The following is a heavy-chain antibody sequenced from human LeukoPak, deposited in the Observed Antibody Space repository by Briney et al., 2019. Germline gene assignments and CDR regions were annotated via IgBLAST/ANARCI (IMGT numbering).Heavy chain of an antibody. J-gene: IGHJ4*02. CDR3: ARGEDGYNYRLIDY. CDR1: GGSISSGDYY. CDR2: IYYSGST. Sequence: SETLSLTCTVSGGSISSGDYYWSWIRQPPGKGLEWIGYIYYSGSTYYNPSLKSRVTISVDTSKNQFSLKLISVTAADTAVYYCARGEDGYNYRLIDYWGQGTLVTVSS. V-gene: IGHV4-30-4*08. D-gene: IGHD5-24*01.